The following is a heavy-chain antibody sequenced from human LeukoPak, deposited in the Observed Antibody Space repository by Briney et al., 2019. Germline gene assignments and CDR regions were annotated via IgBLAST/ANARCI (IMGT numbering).Heavy chain of an antibody. CDR2: INHSGST. J-gene: IGHJ6*02. CDR3: ARGYYYYGMDV. CDR1: GGSFSGYY. Sequence: SETLSLTCAVYGGSFSGYYWSWIRQPPGKGLEWIGEINHSGSTNYNPSLKSRVTMSVDTSKNQFSLKLSSVTAADTAVYYCARGYYYYGMDVWGQGTTVTVSS. V-gene: IGHV4-34*01.